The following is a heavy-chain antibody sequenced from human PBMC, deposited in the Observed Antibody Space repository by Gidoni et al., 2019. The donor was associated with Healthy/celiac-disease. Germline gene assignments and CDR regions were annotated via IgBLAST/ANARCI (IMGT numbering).Heavy chain of an antibody. Sequence: EVQLVESGGGLVKPGGSLRLSCAASGFTFSSYSMNWVRQAPGKGLEWVSSISSSSSYLYYADSVKGRFTISRDNAKNSLYLQMNSLRAEDTAVYYCARDKGARAGNYYYGMDVWGQGTTVTVSS. J-gene: IGHJ6*02. CDR1: GFTFSSYS. CDR3: ARDKGARAGNYYYGMDV. V-gene: IGHV3-21*01. CDR2: ISSSSSYL.